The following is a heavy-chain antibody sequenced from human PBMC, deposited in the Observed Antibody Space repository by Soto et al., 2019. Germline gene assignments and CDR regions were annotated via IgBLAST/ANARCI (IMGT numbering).Heavy chain of an antibody. CDR2: INAGNGNT. D-gene: IGHD6-13*01. CDR1: GYTFTSYA. CDR3: ARGGKTDVAAAGTGGHWFDP. V-gene: IGHV1-3*01. Sequence: GASVKVSCKASGYTFTSYAMHWVRQAPGQRLEWMGWINAGNGNTKYSQKFQGRVTITRDTSASTAYMELSSLRSEDTAVYYCARGGKTDVAAAGTGGHWFDPWGQGTLVTVSS. J-gene: IGHJ5*02.